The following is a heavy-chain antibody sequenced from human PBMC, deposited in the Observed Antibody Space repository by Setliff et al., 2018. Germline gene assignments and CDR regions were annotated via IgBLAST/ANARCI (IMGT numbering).Heavy chain of an antibody. CDR3: AREQWLDPPGYYYMDV. CDR2: IYYSGST. V-gene: IGHV4-28*03. J-gene: IGHJ6*03. Sequence: SETLSLTCAVSGYSISSSNWWGWIRQPPGKGLEWIGYIYYSGSTYYNPSLKSRVTISVDMSKNQFSLKLSSVTAADMAVYYCAREQWLDPPGYYYMDVWAKGTTVTVSS. CDR1: GYSISSSNW. D-gene: IGHD6-19*01.